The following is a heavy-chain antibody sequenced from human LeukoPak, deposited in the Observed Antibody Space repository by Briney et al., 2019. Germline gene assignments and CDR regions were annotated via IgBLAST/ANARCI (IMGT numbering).Heavy chain of an antibody. V-gene: IGHV4-61*02. CDR2: IYNSGST. Sequence: PSETLSLTCVVSGGSISRGSYYWNWIRQPAGKGLEWMGRIYNSGSTNYNPSLKSRVTISTDMSKNQLSLQLSSVTAADTAVYYCARQTFGDLYFDSWGQGTLVIVSS. D-gene: IGHD3-10*01. CDR1: GGSISRGSYY. CDR3: ARQTFGDLYFDS. J-gene: IGHJ4*02.